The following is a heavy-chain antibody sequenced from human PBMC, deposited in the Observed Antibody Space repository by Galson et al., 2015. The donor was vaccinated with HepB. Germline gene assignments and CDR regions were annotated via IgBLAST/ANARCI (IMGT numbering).Heavy chain of an antibody. CDR1: GYTFTSYA. D-gene: IGHD2-21*02. CDR2: INAGNGNT. J-gene: IGHJ5*02. V-gene: IGHV1-3*01. Sequence: SVKVSCKASGYTFTSYAMHWVRQAPGQRLEWMGWINAGNGNTKYSQKFQGRVTITRDTSASTAYMELSSLRSEDTAVYYCARDLMTRAGHNNWFDPWGQGTLVTVSS. CDR3: ARDLMTRAGHNNWFDP.